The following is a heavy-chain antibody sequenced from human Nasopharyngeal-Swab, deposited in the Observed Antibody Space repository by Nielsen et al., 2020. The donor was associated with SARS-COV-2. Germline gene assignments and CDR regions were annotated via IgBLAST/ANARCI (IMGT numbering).Heavy chain of an antibody. Sequence: GESLKISCAASGFTFDAYTMHWVRQAPGKGLEWVSLINWDGGDTYYADSVKGRFAISRDNSKNSLYLQMNSLRTEDTALYYCAKEHSSGWLDYWGQGTLVTVSS. CDR2: INWDGGDT. J-gene: IGHJ4*02. CDR3: AKEHSSGWLDY. D-gene: IGHD6-19*01. V-gene: IGHV3-43*01. CDR1: GFTFDAYT.